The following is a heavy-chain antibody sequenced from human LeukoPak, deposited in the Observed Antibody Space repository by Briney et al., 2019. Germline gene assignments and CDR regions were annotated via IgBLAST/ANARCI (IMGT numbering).Heavy chain of an antibody. CDR1: GDSVSSNSAA. J-gene: IGHJ5*02. D-gene: IGHD2/OR15-2a*01. Sequence: SQTLSLTCAISGDSVSSNSAAWNWIRQSPSRGLEWLGRTYYWSKWYNDYAVSVKSRITINPDTSKNQFSLQLSSVTPEDTAVYYCARQNNTYHHYILGWFDPWGQGTLVTVSS. CDR3: ARQNNTYHHYILGWFDP. CDR2: TYYWSKWYN. V-gene: IGHV6-1*01.